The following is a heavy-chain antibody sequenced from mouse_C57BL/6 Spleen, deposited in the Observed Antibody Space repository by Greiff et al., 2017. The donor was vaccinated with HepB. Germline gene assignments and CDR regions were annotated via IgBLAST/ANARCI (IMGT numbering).Heavy chain of an antibody. CDR3: VRQGNYGNFYWYFDV. J-gene: IGHJ1*03. CDR2: IRSKSNNYAT. D-gene: IGHD2-1*01. Sequence: EVKLVESGGGLVQPKGSLKLSCAASGFSFNTYAMNWVRQAPGKGLEWVARIRSKSNNYATYYADSVKDRFTISRDDSESMLYLQMNNLKTEDTAMYYCVRQGNYGNFYWYFDVWGTGTTVTVSS. V-gene: IGHV10-1*01. CDR1: GFSFNTYA.